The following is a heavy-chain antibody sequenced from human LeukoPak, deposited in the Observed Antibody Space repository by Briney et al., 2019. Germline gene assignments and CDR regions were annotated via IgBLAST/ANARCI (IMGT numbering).Heavy chain of an antibody. J-gene: IGHJ4*02. CDR1: GFTFNSYA. CDR2: LSGSGAST. Sequence: GGSLRLSCAASGFTFNSYAMSWVPQAPGKALEGVSTLSGSGASTSYADSVKGRFTISRDNSKNTLYLQMNSLRAEDTARYYCAKQKGYCSGGSCYYSDYWGQGTLVTVSS. V-gene: IGHV3-23*01. D-gene: IGHD2-15*01. CDR3: AKQKGYCSGGSCYYSDY.